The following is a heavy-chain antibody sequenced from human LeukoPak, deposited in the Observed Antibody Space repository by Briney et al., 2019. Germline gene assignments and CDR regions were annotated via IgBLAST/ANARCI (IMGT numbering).Heavy chain of an antibody. J-gene: IGHJ5*02. D-gene: IGHD3-16*01. CDR1: GFTFSSYW. CDR2: ISGRDGST. Sequence: GGSLRLSCAASGFTFSSYWMHWVRQAPGKGLEWVSAISGRDGSTYYAGSVKGRFTISRDNSKNTLYLQMNSLRGEDTAVYYCAKSGGVRFDPWGQGTLVTVSS. V-gene: IGHV3-23*01. CDR3: AKSGGVRFDP.